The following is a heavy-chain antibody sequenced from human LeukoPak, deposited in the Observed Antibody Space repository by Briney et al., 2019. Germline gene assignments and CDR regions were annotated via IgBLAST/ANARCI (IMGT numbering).Heavy chain of an antibody. V-gene: IGHV3-7*02. J-gene: IGHJ4*02. D-gene: IGHD3-10*01. CDR1: GFTFSDYY. CDR3: VGLGENY. CDR2: IKQDGSEK. Sequence: GGSLRLSCAASGFTFSDYYMSWARQASGKGLEWVANIKQDGSEKYYVDSVKGRFTISRDNAKNSLYLQMNSLRAEDTAVYYCVGLGENYWGQGTLVTVSS.